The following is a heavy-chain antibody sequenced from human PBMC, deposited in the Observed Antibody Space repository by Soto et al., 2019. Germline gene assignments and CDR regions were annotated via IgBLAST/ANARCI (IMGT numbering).Heavy chain of an antibody. CDR2: IYYSGST. CDR3: TGGKSTLDY. CDR1: GGSISSYY. J-gene: IGHJ4*02. V-gene: IGHV4-59*01. Sequence: PSETLSLTCTVSGGSISSYYWSWIRQPPGKGLEWIGYIYYSGSTNYNPSLKSRVTISVDTSKNQFSLKLSSVTAADTAVYYCTGGKSTLDYWGQGTLVTVSS. D-gene: IGHD2-15*01.